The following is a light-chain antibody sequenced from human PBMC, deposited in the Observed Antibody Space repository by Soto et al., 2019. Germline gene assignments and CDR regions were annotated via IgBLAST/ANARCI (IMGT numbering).Light chain of an antibody. Sequence: EIVMTQSPGTLSVSPGESATLSCRASQSVVTHLAWYQQKPGQAPRLLLYHASTRATGVPARFSGSGSGTEFTLTISSLQSEDIAVYYCQHHYNWPPWSFGQGTKVEIK. CDR2: HAS. CDR3: QHHYNWPPWS. V-gene: IGKV3-15*01. J-gene: IGKJ1*01. CDR1: QSVVTH.